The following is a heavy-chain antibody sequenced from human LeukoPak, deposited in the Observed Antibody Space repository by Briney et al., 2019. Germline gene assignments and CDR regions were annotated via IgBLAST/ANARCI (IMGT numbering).Heavy chain of an antibody. CDR1: GFTISSGSYY. Sequence: PSETLSLTCTVSGFTISSGSYYWSWLRQPAGKVLESIGRIYTSGSTNHNPSLKSRTTISVDTSKNQFSLKLSSVTAADTAVYYCARVEVAVVRTYYYYYMDVWGKGTTVTISS. CDR2: IYTSGST. D-gene: IGHD6-19*01. V-gene: IGHV4-61*02. CDR3: ARVEVAVVRTYYYYYMDV. J-gene: IGHJ6*03.